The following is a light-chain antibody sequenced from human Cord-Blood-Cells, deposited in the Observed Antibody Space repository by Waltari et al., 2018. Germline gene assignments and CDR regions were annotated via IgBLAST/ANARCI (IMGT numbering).Light chain of an antibody. J-gene: IGKJ3*01. CDR3: RQSYSTPFT. CDR2: AAS. CDR1: QSISSY. Sequence: DIQMTQSPSSLSASVGDRVTITCRASQSISSYLNWYQQKPGKAPKLLIYAASSLQSGVPARFSGRGSGTDFTLTISSLQPEDFATYYCRQSYSTPFTFGPGTKVDIK. V-gene: IGKV1-39*01.